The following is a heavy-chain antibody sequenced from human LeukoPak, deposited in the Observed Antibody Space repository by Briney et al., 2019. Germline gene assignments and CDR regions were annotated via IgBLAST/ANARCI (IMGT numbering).Heavy chain of an antibody. CDR1: RFTFSNYA. D-gene: IGHD5-18*01. CDR3: AKDGYSYGSNYLDY. J-gene: IGHJ4*02. CDR2: ISGSGGST. Sequence: GGSLRLSCAAYRFTFSNYAMTWVHQAPGKGLEWVSRISGSGGSTYYADSVKGRFTISRDNSKNTLYLQMNSLRAEDTAVYYCAKDGYSYGSNYLDYWGQGTLVTVSS. V-gene: IGHV3-23*01.